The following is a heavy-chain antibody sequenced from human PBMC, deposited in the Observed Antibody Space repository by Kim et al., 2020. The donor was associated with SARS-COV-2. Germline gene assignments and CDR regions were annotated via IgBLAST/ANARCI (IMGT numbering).Heavy chain of an antibody. CDR3: ARDHSTYYYVSSGYYRALTLEFYYCGRDV. CDR1: GFTFSDYG. CDR2: ISSSSSYT. Sequence: GGSLRLSCAASGFTFSDYGMSWIRQAPGKGLEWVSYISSSSSYTNYADSVKGRFTITSDKAKNSLYLQMNSLRAADTAVYYCARDHSTYYYVSSGYYRALTLEFYYCGRDVWGKGTTRTLSS. D-gene: IGHD3-22*01. J-gene: IGHJ6*04. V-gene: IGHV3-11*05.